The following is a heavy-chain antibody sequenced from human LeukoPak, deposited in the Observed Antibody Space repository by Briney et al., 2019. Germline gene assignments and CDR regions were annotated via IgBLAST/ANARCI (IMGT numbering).Heavy chain of an antibody. CDR3: ARACSTSCYTGVSSENYYYYYMDV. V-gene: IGHV1-69*05. CDR1: GGTFSSYA. CDR2: IIPIFGTA. D-gene: IGHD2-2*02. Sequence: ASVKVSCKASGGTFSSYAISWVRQAPGQGLEWMGGIIPIFGTANYAQKFQGRVTITTDESTSTAYMELSSLRSEDTAVYYCARACSTSCYTGVSSENYYYYYMDVWGKGTTVTVSS. J-gene: IGHJ6*03.